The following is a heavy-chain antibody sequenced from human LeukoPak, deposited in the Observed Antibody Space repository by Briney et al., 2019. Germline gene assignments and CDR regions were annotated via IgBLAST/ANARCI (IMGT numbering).Heavy chain of an antibody. CDR3: ARDRINYDILTGYWYFDL. CDR1: GFTFSSYA. CDR2: ISYDGSNK. D-gene: IGHD3-9*01. Sequence: GGSLRLSCAASGFTFSSYAMHWVRQAPGKGLEWVAVISYDGSNKYYADSVKGRFTISRGNSKNTLYLQMNSLRAEDTAVYYCARDRINYDILTGYWYFDLWGRGTPVTVSS. V-gene: IGHV3-30*04. J-gene: IGHJ2*01.